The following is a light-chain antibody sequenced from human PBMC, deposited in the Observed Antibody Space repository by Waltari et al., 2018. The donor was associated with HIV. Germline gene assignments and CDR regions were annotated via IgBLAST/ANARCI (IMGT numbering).Light chain of an antibody. V-gene: IGKV4-1*01. Sequence: DIVMTQSPDSLAVSLGERATINCKSSQSVLYSSNNKNYLAWYQQKPGQPPKLLIYWASTRESXVPDRFSGSGSGTDFTLTISSLQAEDVAVYYCQQYYXTPWTFGQGTXVEIK. CDR2: WAS. CDR1: QSVLYSSNNKNY. CDR3: QQYYXTPWT. J-gene: IGKJ1*01.